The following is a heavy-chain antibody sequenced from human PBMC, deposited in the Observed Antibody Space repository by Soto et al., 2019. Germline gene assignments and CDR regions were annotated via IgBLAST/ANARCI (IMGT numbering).Heavy chain of an antibody. CDR1: GFTFSSYA. V-gene: IGHV3-23*01. CDR2: ISGSGGRT. CDR3: AKGQGLRGYYYGMDV. D-gene: IGHD4-17*01. Sequence: GGSLRLSCAASGFTFSSYAMSWVRQAPGKGLEWVSGISGSGGRTYYADSVKGRFTISRDNSKNTLYLQMNSLRAEDTAVYYCAKGQGLRGYYYGMDVWGQGTTVTVSS. J-gene: IGHJ6*02.